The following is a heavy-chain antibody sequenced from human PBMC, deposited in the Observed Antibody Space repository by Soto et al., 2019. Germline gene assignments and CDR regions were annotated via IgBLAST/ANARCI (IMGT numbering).Heavy chain of an antibody. CDR2: ISGSGGST. CDR3: AKRSRRDTVESTRVDY. D-gene: IGHD2-8*01. CDR1: GFTFSSYA. V-gene: IGHV3-23*01. J-gene: IGHJ4*02. Sequence: GGSLRLSCAASGFTFSSYAMSWVRQAPGKGLEWVSAISGSGGSTYYADSVKGRFTISRDNSKNTLYLQMNSLRAEDTAVYYCAKRSRRDTVESTRVDYWGQGTLVTVSS.